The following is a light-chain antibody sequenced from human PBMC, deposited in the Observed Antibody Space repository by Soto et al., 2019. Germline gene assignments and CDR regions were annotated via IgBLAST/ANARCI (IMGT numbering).Light chain of an antibody. J-gene: IGLJ3*02. V-gene: IGLV2-8*01. CDR2: EVT. Sequence: QSVLTQPPSASGSPGQSVTISCTGTSSDVGAYNYVSWYQQTPGKAPKLIIYEVTKRPSGVPDRFSGSKSGNTASLTVSGLWGEDGADYYSNPFAENDNLGVFGGGTNLTAL. CDR1: SSDVGAYNY. CDR3: NPFAENDNLGV.